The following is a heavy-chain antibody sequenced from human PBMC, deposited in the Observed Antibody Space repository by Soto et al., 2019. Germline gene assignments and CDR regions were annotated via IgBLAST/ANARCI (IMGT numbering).Heavy chain of an antibody. CDR1: GDSLSSGGHY. V-gene: IGHV4-31*03. CDR2: IYDSVNT. D-gene: IGHD3-9*01. Sequence: CTVSGDSLSSGGHYWSWIRQHPGKGLEWIGHIYDSVNTYYSPSLRSRVTISADMSKNQFSLNLRSVTAADTAVYYCARVDHRGYFAILTDYWGQGTLVTVSS. J-gene: IGHJ4*02. CDR3: ARVDHRGYFAILTDY.